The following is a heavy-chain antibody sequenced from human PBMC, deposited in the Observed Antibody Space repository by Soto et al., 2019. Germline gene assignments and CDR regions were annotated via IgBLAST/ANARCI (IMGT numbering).Heavy chain of an antibody. CDR2: ISYDGSNK. J-gene: IGHJ6*02. D-gene: IGHD2-15*01. CDR3: AKSRVVVVAASYNPDYYYGMDV. CDR1: GFTFSSYG. Sequence: QVQLVESGGGVVQPGRSLRLSCAASGFTFSSYGMHWVRQAPGKGLEWVAVISYDGSNKYYADSVKGRFTISRDNSKNTLYLQMNSLRAEDTAVYYCAKSRVVVVAASYNPDYYYGMDVWGQGTTVTVSS. V-gene: IGHV3-30*18.